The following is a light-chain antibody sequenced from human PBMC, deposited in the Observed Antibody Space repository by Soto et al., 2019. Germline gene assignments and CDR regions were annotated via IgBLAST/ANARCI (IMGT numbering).Light chain of an antibody. V-gene: IGLV1-51*01. Sequence: QSVLTQPPSVSAAPGQTVTISCSGSNSNIGKNYVSWYQQLPGAAPKLLIYDSNKRPSGIPDRFSASKSGTAATLDISGLQTGDEADYYCATWDISLTAVLFGGGTQLTVL. J-gene: IGLJ3*02. CDR2: DSN. CDR1: NSNIGKNY. CDR3: ATWDISLTAVL.